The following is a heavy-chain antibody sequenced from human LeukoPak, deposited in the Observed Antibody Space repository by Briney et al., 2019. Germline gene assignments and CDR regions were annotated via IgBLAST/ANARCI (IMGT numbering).Heavy chain of an antibody. J-gene: IGHJ4*02. CDR1: GYTCNDYY. Sequence: ASVKVSCKASGYTCNDYYMHWVRQAPGQGLEWMGWINPKSGGTNYAQQFQGRVTMTRDTSISTAYMELSRLRSDDTAVYYCARDLNQYSDGSGNWGQGTLVTVSS. CDR2: INPKSGGT. V-gene: IGHV1-2*02. CDR3: ARDLNQYSDGSGN. D-gene: IGHD4-11*01.